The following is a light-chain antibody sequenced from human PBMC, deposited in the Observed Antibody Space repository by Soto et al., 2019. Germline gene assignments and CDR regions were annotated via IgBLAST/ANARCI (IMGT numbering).Light chain of an antibody. Sequence: QSALTQPRSVSGSPGQSVTISCTGTGSDVGGYNHVSWYQQHPGKVPKLMIFDVSQRPSGVPDRFSGSKSGNTASLTISGIQAEDEADYYCCSYAGINTHDVIGIGTKLTVL. V-gene: IGLV2-11*01. CDR1: GSDVGGYNH. J-gene: IGLJ1*01. CDR2: DVS. CDR3: CSYAGINTHDV.